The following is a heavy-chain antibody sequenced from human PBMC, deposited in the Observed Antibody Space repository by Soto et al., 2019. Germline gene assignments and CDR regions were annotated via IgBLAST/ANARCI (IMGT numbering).Heavy chain of an antibody. CDR3: ARYYSGYGGRGYYFDY. J-gene: IGHJ4*02. V-gene: IGHV4-31*03. Sequence: SETLSLTCTVSGGSISSGGYYWSWIRQHPGKGLEWIGYIYYSGSTYYNPSLKSRVTISVDTSKNQFSLKLSSVTAADTAVYYCARYYSGYGGRGYYFDYWGQGTLVTVSS. D-gene: IGHD5-12*01. CDR1: GGSISSGGYY. CDR2: IYYSGST.